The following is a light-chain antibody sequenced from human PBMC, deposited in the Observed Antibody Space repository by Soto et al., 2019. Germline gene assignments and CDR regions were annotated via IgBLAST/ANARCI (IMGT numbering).Light chain of an antibody. CDR3: QSYDSSVV. J-gene: IGLJ2*01. V-gene: IGLV6-57*04. Sequence: NFMLTQPHSVSESPGKTVTISCTCSSGSIASNYVQWYQQRPGSAPTTVIYEDNQRPSGVPDRFSGSIDSSSNSASLTISGLKTEDEADYYCQSYDSSVVFGGGTKVTVL. CDR1: SGSIASNY. CDR2: EDN.